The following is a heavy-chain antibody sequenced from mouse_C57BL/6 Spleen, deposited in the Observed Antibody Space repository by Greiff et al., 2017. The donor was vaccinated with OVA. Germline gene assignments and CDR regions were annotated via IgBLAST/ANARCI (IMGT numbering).Heavy chain of an antibody. CDR3: ARHCPPYYYGSSYNSIDY. J-gene: IGHJ4*01. CDR1: GYTFTEYT. CDR2: FYPGSGSI. V-gene: IGHV1-62-2*01. D-gene: IGHD1-1*01. Sequence: QVQLQQSGAELVKPGASVKLSCKASGYTFTEYTIHWVKQRSGQGLEWIGWFYPGSGSIKYNEKFKDKATLTADKSSSTVYMERSRLTSEDSAVYFCARHCPPYYYGSSYNSIDYWGQGTSVTVSS.